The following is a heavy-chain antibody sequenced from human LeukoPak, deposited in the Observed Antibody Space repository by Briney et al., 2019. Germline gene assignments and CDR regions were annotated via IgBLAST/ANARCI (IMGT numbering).Heavy chain of an antibody. CDR3: ARDLTGTYNLGY. V-gene: IGHV4-39*02. CDR1: GVSISSSSYY. Sequence: SETLSLTCNVSGVSISSSSYYWGWIRQPPGKGLEWIGSIYSSGSTYYNSSLKSRVTISIDTSKNQVSLKMSSVTAADTAVYYCARDLTGTYNLGYWGQGTLVTVSS. J-gene: IGHJ4*02. CDR2: IYSSGST. D-gene: IGHD1-14*01.